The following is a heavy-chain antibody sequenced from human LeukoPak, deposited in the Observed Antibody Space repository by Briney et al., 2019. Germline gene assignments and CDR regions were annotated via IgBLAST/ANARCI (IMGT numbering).Heavy chain of an antibody. V-gene: IGHV3-66*01. CDR3: ARAPKLQYSSSWFFFDY. Sequence: PGGSLRLSCAASGFTVSSNYMSWVRQAPGKGLEWVSVIYSGGSTYYADSVKGRFTISRDNSKNTLYLQMNSLRAEDTAVYYCARAPKLQYSSSWFFFDYWGQGTLVTVSS. D-gene: IGHD6-13*01. CDR1: GFTVSSNY. J-gene: IGHJ4*02. CDR2: IYSGGST.